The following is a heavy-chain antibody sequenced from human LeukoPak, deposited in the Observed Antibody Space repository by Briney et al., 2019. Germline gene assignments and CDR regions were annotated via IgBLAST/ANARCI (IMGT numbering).Heavy chain of an antibody. Sequence: GGSLRLSCAASGFTVSTNYMNCVRQAPGKGLEWVSVIYTGGDTDYADYVKGRFTISRDNSKNTLFLQMKSVREEDTAVYYCARDAGFLIGSNWGLGTLVTVSS. CDR1: GFTVSTNY. J-gene: IGHJ4*02. D-gene: IGHD6-13*01. CDR2: IYTGGDT. CDR3: ARDAGFLIGSN. V-gene: IGHV3-66*01.